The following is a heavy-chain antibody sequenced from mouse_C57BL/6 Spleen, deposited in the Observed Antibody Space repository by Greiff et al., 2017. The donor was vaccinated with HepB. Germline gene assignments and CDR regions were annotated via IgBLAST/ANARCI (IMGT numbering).Heavy chain of an antibody. CDR2: INPSSGYT. CDR1: GYTFTSYT. D-gene: IGHD2-5*01. CDR3: ASNSNYFAY. V-gene: IGHV1-4*01. J-gene: IGHJ3*01. Sequence: QVQLQQSGAELARPGASVKMSCKASGYTFTSYTMHWVKQRPGQGLEWIGYINPSSGYTKYNQKFKDKATLTADKSSSTAYMQLSSLTSEDSAVYYGASNSNYFAYWGQGTLVTVSA.